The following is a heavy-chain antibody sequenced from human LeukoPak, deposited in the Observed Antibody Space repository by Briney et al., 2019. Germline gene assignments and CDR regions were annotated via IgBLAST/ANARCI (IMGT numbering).Heavy chain of an antibody. D-gene: IGHD6-13*01. CDR2: IYYSGST. J-gene: IGHJ4*02. CDR1: GGSISSSSYY. CDR3: ARSSSSSWSNLFDY. V-gene: IGHV4-39*01. Sequence: SEPLSLTCTVSGGSISSSSYYWGWIRQPPGKGLEWIGSIYYSGSTYYNPSLKSRVTISVDTSKNQFSLKLSSVTAADTAVYYCARSSSSSWSNLFDYWGQGTLVTVSS.